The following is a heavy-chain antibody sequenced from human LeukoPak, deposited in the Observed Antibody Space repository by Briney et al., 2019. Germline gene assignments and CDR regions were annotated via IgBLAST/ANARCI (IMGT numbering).Heavy chain of an antibody. CDR1: GFTFSRYW. J-gene: IGHJ4*02. CDR2: IDNDGSSA. CDR3: ARDTHSYFDY. Sequence: PGGSLRLSCAASGFTFSRYWMHCVRQAPGKGLVWVSGIDNDGSSANYADSVKGRVTISRDNAKNTLYLQMNSLRAGDTAVYYCARDTHSYFDYWGQGTPVTVSS. V-gene: IGHV3-74*01. D-gene: IGHD2-15*01.